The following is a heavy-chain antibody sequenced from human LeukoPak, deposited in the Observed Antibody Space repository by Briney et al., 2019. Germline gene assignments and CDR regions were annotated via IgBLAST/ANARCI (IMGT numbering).Heavy chain of an antibody. V-gene: IGHV3-30*03. CDR1: GFTFSSYG. Sequence: GGSLRLSCAASGFTFSSYGMHWVRQAPGKGLEWVTVISYDGSKKYYADSVKGRFTISRDNSNNTLFLQMNSLRAEDTAVYYCARESLAYCGGDCYPIFDYWGQGTLVTVSS. CDR3: ARESLAYCGGDCYPIFDY. CDR2: ISYDGSKK. J-gene: IGHJ4*02. D-gene: IGHD2-21*02.